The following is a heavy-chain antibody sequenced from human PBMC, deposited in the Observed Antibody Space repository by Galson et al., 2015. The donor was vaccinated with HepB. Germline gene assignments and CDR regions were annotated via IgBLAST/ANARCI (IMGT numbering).Heavy chain of an antibody. CDR3: ARHHRMDITIFGVVTEFDY. D-gene: IGHD3-3*01. V-gene: IGHV5-10-1*01. CDR2: IDPSGSYT. CDR1: GYSFTSYW. Sequence: QSGAEVKKPGESLRISCKGSGYSFTSYWISWVRQMPGKGLEWMGRIDPSGSYTNYSPSFQGHVTISADKSISTAYLQWSSLKASDTAMYYCARHHRMDITIFGVVTEFDYWGQGTLVTVSS. J-gene: IGHJ4*02.